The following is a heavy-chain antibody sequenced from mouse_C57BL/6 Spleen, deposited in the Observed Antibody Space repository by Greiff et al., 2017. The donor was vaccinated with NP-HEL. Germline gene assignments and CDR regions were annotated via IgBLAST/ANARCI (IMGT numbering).Heavy chain of an antibody. V-gene: IGHV14-1*01. CDR3: TKAHYGSSYAY. CDR1: GFNIKDYY. CDR2: IDPEDGDT. Sequence: EVQLQQSGAELVRPGASVKLSCTASGFNIKDYYMHWVKQRPEQGLEWIGRIDPEDGDTEYAPKFQGKATMTAATSSNTAYLQLSSLTSEDTAVYYCTKAHYGSSYAYWGQGTLVTVSA. J-gene: IGHJ3*01. D-gene: IGHD1-1*01.